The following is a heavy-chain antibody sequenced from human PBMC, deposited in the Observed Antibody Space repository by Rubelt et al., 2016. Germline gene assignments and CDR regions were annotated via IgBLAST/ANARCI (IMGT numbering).Heavy chain of an antibody. CDR3: ARTVVPAAIDE. CDR2: INPSGGST. J-gene: IGHJ4*02. Sequence: QVQLVQSGAEVKKPGASVKVSCKASGYTFTSYYMHWVRQAPGQGLEWMGIINPSGGSTSDARKFQGRVSMTRETSTVSVYRGLSSVGSEDTAVYYWARTVVPAAIDERGQGTLGTVSS. V-gene: IGHV1-46*01. D-gene: IGHD2-2*02. CDR1: GYTFTSYY.